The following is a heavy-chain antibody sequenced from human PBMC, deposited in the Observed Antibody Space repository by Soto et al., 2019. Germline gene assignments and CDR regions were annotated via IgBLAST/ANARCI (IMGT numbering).Heavy chain of an antibody. CDR3: ARFSRGRYFDSNIL. CDR1: GFTFSSYS. Sequence: TGGSLRLSCAASGFTFSSYSMNWVRQAPGKGLEWVSYISSSSSTIYYADSVKGRSTISRDNAKNSLYLQMNSLRDEDTAVYYCARFSRGRYFDSNILWGQGTLVTVSS. CDR2: ISSSSSTI. D-gene: IGHD3-9*01. V-gene: IGHV3-48*02. J-gene: IGHJ4*02.